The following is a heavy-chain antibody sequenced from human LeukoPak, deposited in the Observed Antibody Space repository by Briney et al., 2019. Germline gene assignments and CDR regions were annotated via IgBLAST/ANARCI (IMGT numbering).Heavy chain of an antibody. CDR3: ARTRCSSTSCYSYYYMDV. J-gene: IGHJ6*03. CDR1: GGSISSYY. CDR2: IYTSGST. Sequence: SETLSLTCTVSGGSISSYYWSWIRQPAGKGLEWIGRIYTSGSTNYNPSLKSRVTMSVDTSKNQFSLKLSSVTAADTAVYYCARTRCSSTSCYSYYYMDVWGKGTTVTVSS. V-gene: IGHV4-4*07. D-gene: IGHD2-2*01.